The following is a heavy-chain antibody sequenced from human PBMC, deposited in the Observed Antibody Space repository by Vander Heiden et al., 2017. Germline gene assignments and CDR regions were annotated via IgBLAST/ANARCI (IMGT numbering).Heavy chain of an antibody. V-gene: IGHV3-30*03. Sequence: HVQLVESGGGVVQPGSSLRLSCAASGFTFRTYGMHWVRQAPGKGLEWVAVTSYDGRNNYYAESVKGRFTISRDNSKNTLYLQMNSLRAEDTAVYYCATSSGYYLGSFDYWGQGTLVTVSS. CDR3: ATSSGYYLGSFDY. CDR2: TSYDGRNN. D-gene: IGHD3-22*01. CDR1: GFTFRTYG. J-gene: IGHJ4*02.